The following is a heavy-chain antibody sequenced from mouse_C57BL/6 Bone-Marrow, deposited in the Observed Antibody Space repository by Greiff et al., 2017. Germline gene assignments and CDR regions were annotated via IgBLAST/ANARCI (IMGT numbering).Heavy chain of an antibody. J-gene: IGHJ4*01. V-gene: IGHV1-59*01. CDR1: GYTFTSYW. CDR2: IDPSDSYT. Sequence: VQLQQPGAELVRPGTSVKLSCKASGYTFTSYWMHWVKQRPGQGLEWIGVIDPSDSYTNYNQKFKGKATLTVDTSSSTAYMQLSSLTSEDSAVYYGASPYYSNLYYAMDYWGQGTTVTVSS. D-gene: IGHD2-5*01. CDR3: ASPYYSNLYYAMDY.